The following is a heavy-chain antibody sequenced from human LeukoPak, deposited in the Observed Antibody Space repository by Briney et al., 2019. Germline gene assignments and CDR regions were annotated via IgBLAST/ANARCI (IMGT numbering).Heavy chain of an antibody. Sequence: GGSLRLSCAASGFSFNSAAMTWVRQAPGKGLEWVSLVSSSGANTYYADSVKGRFTISRDNSKNTVYLQMNSLRAEDMAIYYCAKDIQGSYWGQGTLVTVSS. V-gene: IGHV3-23*01. CDR2: VSSSGANT. CDR3: AKDIQGSY. J-gene: IGHJ4*02. D-gene: IGHD2-21*01. CDR1: GFSFNSAA.